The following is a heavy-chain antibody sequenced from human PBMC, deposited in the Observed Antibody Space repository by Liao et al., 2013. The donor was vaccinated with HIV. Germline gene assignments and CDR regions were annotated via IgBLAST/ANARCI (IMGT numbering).Heavy chain of an antibody. Sequence: QVQLQESGPGLVKPSQTLSLTCTVSGGSISSGSYYWSWIRQPAGKGLEWIGRIYSSGSTNYNPSLQEVESPLSVDTSNETTXFPRTYELCDRPPDTAVYYCARDLVFPTGPELTRHYYYYMDVW. V-gene: IGHV4-61*02. CDR3: ARDLVFPTGPELTRHYYYYMDV. CDR1: GGSISSGSYY. J-gene: IGHJ6*03. D-gene: IGHD1-7*01. CDR2: IYSSGST.